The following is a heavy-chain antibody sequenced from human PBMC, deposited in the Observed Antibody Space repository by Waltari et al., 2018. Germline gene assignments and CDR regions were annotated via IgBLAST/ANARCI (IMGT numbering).Heavy chain of an antibody. CDR1: GYTFTDYY. Sequence: EVQLVQSGAEVKKPGATVKISCKASGYTFTDYYMHWVQQAPGKGLEWMGRVDPEDGETIYAEKFQGRVTITADTSTDTAYMELSSLRSEDTAVYYCATGPLDGPPYYYYYYMDVWGKGTTVTVSS. CDR3: ATGPLDGPPYYYYYYMDV. V-gene: IGHV1-69-2*01. J-gene: IGHJ6*03. CDR2: VDPEDGET.